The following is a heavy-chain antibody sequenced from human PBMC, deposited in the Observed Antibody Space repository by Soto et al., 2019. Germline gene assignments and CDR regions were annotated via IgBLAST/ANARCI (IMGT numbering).Heavy chain of an antibody. J-gene: IGHJ4*02. D-gene: IGHD6-13*01. Sequence: GGSLRLACAASGFTFGDYAMQWVRQAPGKGLEWVSAISWNSGSIDYADSVKGRFTISRDNAKNSLYLQMNSLRAEDTALYYSAKSHTKSGWYVTTVYWGPGTRLTVST. V-gene: IGHV3-9*01. CDR3: AKSHTKSGWYVTTVY. CDR1: GFTFGDYA. CDR2: ISWNSGSI.